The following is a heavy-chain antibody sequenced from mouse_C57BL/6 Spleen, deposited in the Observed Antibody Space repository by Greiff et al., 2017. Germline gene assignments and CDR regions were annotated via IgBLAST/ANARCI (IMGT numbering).Heavy chain of an antibody. J-gene: IGHJ2*01. CDR1: GYAFSSSW. V-gene: IGHV1-82*01. Sequence: QVQLKESGPELVKPGASVKISCKASGYAFSSSWMNWVKQRPGKGLEWIGRIYPGDGDTNYNGKFKGKATLTADKSSSTAYMQLSSLTSEDSAVYFCARSEGEYYFDYWGQGTTLTVSS. CDR2: IYPGDGDT. CDR3: ARSEGEYYFDY.